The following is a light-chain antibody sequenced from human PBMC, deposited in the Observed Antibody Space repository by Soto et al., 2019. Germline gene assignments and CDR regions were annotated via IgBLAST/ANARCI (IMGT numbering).Light chain of an antibody. Sequence: DIQLTQSPSTLSSSVGERATLSCRASQSISSYLAWYQQRPGQAPRLLIYDASSMASGIPARFSGSGSGTDFTLTIGGLQSEDFAVYYCQQYSGWPPCTFGPGTKVDIK. V-gene: IGKV1-5*01. CDR2: DAS. J-gene: IGKJ3*01. CDR3: QQYSGWPPCT. CDR1: QSISSY.